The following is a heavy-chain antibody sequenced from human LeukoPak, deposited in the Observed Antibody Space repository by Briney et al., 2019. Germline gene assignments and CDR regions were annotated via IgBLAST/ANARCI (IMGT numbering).Heavy chain of an antibody. CDR2: FDPEDGET. V-gene: IGHV1-24*01. Sequence: ASVKVSCKVSGYTLTELSMHWVRQAPGKGPEWMGGFDPEDGETIYAQKFQGRVTMTEDTSTDTAYMELSSLRSEDTAVYYCATDLHCSSTSCLDYWGQGTLVTVSS. D-gene: IGHD2-2*01. CDR1: GYTLTELS. J-gene: IGHJ4*02. CDR3: ATDLHCSSTSCLDY.